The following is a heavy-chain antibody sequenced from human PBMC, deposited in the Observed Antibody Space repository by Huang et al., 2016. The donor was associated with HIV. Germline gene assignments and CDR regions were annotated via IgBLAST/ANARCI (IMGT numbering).Heavy chain of an antibody. CDR2: ISPIVGTA. D-gene: IGHD5-18*01. V-gene: IGHV1-69*13. Sequence: QVQLVQSGAEVKKPGSSVKVSCKASGGTFSNYAISWVRQAPGKGLEWMGGISPIVGTANYGQKFQGRVTITADESTSTAYMELSSLRSEDTAVYYCARGPTAMVLDYFDYWGQGTLVTVSS. CDR1: GGTFSNYA. J-gene: IGHJ4*02. CDR3: ARGPTAMVLDYFDY.